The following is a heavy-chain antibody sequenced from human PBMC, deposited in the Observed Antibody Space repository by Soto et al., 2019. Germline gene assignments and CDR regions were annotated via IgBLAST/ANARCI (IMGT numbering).Heavy chain of an antibody. V-gene: IGHV3-53*01. CDR1: GFTVSSNY. CDR3: AGAPELPAAFAFDI. CDR2: IYSGGST. J-gene: IGHJ3*02. D-gene: IGHD1-26*01. Sequence: GGSLRLSCAASGFTVSSNYMSWVRQAPGKGLEWVSVIYSGGSTYYADSVKGRFTISRDNSKNTLYLQMNSLRAEDTAVYYCAGAPELPAAFAFDIWGQGTMVTV.